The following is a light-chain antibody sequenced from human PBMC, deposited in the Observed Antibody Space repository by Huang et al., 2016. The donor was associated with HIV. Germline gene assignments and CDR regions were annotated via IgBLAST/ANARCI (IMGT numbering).Light chain of an antibody. Sequence: EIVLTQSPGTLSLSPGDRATLSCRAGQTISSSYLAWYQHKPGQAPRLLIYGASSRATGIPDRFSGSGSGTDFTLTISRLDPEDFAVYYCQQYGSSSWTFGQGTKVEIK. J-gene: IGKJ1*01. V-gene: IGKV3-20*01. CDR2: GAS. CDR3: QQYGSSSWT. CDR1: QTISSSY.